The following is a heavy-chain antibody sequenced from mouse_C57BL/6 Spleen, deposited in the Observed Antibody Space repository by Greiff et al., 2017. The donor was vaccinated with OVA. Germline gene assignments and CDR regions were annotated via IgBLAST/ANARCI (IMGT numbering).Heavy chain of an antibody. V-gene: IGHV1-50*01. CDR1: GYTFTSYW. D-gene: IGHD2-1*01. CDR2: IDPSDSYT. CDR3: ARGDYGNLDY. J-gene: IGHJ2*01. Sequence: QVQLKQPGAELVKPGASVKLSCKASGYTFTSYWMQWVKQRPGQGLEWIGEIDPSDSYTNYNQKFKGKATLTVDTSSSTAYMQLSSLTSEDSAVYYCARGDYGNLDYWGQGTTLTVSS.